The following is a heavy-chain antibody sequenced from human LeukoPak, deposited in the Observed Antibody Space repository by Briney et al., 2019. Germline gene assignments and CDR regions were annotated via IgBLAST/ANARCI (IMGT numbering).Heavy chain of an antibody. CDR1: GFTVSSNF. V-gene: IGHV3-53*01. CDR3: ANHFG. D-gene: IGHD3-10*01. Sequence: GGSLRLSCAASGFTVSSNFMHWVRQAPGKGLEWVAGIHNDYRTFYADSVKGRFTILRDDSANTVYLQMNSLRAEDTAIFYCANHFGGGQGALVTVSS. J-gene: IGHJ4*02. CDR2: IHNDYRT.